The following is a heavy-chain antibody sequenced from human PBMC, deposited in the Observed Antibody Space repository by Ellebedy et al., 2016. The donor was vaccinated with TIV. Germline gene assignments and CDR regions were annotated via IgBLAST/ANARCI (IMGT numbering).Heavy chain of an antibody. CDR1: GFTFTSSA. V-gene: IGHV1-58*01. CDR3: ARGGTAMATAYYYYMDV. J-gene: IGHJ6*03. D-gene: IGHD5-18*01. CDR2: IVVGSGNT. Sequence: SVKVSCXASGFTFTSSAVQWVRQARGQRLEWIGWIVVGSGNTNYAQKFQGRVTITADKSTSTAYMELSSLRSEDTAVYYCARGGTAMATAYYYYMDVWGKGTTVTVSS.